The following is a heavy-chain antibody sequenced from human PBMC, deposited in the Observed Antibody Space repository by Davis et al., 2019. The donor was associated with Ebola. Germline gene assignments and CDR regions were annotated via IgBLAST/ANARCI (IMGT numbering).Heavy chain of an antibody. CDR1: GYSFTSYW. CDR3: ARREKSHRLRLEGTFDY. D-gene: IGHD4-17*01. Sequence: PGGSLRLSCKGSGYSFTSYWIGWVRQMPGKGLEWMGIIYPGDSDTRYSPSFQGQVTISADKSISTAYLQWSSLKASDTAMYYCARREKSHRLRLEGTFDYWGQGTLVTVSS. CDR2: IYPGDSDT. V-gene: IGHV5-51*01. J-gene: IGHJ4*02.